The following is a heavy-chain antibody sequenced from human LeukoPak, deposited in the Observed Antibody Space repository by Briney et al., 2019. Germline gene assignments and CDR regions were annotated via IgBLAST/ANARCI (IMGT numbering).Heavy chain of an antibody. CDR1: GCTFTSYG. V-gene: IGHV1-18*04. CDR2: ISAYNGNT. J-gene: IGHJ4*02. CDR3: ARDNTMVRGVIITGIDY. D-gene: IGHD3-10*01. Sequence: GASVKVSCKASGCTFTSYGISWVRQAPGQGLEWMGWISAYNGNTNYAQKLQGRVTMTTDTSTSTAYMELRSLRSDDTAVYYCARDNTMVRGVIITGIDYWGQGTLVTVSS.